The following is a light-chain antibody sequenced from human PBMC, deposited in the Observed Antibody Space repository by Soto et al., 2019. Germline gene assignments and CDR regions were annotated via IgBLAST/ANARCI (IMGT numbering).Light chain of an antibody. V-gene: IGLV2-23*01. J-gene: IGLJ3*02. CDR1: SSDVGSHNL. CDR2: ENT. CDR3: CSYAGSGILV. Sequence: QSALTQPASVSGSPGQSITISCTGTSSDVGSHNLVSWYQHPPGKAPKLMIYENTKRPSGVSNRFSASKSGNTASLTIFGLQAEDEADYYCCSYAGSGILVFGGGTKLTVL.